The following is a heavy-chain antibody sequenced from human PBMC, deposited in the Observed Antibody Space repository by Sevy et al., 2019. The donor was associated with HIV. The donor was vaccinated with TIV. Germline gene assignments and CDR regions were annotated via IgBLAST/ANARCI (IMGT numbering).Heavy chain of an antibody. V-gene: IGHV3-30*18. CDR1: GFTFTSYG. CDR3: AKAPHGYSYASFFDY. J-gene: IGHJ4*02. Sequence: AGSLRLSCAASGFTFTSYGMHWVHQAPGKELEWVAVITYDGSNKYYADSVKGRFTISRDKSKNTLYLQMNSLRAADTAVYYCAKAPHGYSYASFFDYWGQGTLVTVSS. CDR2: ITYDGSNK. D-gene: IGHD5-18*01.